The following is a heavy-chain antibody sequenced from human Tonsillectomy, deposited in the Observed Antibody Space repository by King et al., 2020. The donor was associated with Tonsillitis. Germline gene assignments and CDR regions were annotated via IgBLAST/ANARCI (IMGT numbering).Heavy chain of an antibody. CDR3: ARDSGYRYGFVGGCFDP. CDR1: GGTFRSYA. V-gene: IGHV1-69*05. CDR2: IIPICCTA. D-gene: IGHD5-18*01. J-gene: IGHJ5*02. Sequence: QLVQSGAEVKKTGSSVKVSCKASGGTFRSYAISWVRQATGQGLVWMGGIIPICCTANYSQKFQGRVKITPDESTSTAYMELSSRRSEETAVYYCARDSGYRYGFVGGCFDPWGQGALVTVSS.